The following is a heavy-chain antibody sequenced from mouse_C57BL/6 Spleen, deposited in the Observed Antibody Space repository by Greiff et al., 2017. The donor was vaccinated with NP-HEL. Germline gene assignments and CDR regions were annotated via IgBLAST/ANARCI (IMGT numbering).Heavy chain of an antibody. D-gene: IGHD2-1*01. V-gene: IGHV1-50*01. CDR2: IDPSDSYT. CDR1: GYTFTSYW. Sequence: QVQLQQPGAELVKPGASVKLSCKASGYTFTSYWMQWVKQRPGQGLEWIGEIDPSDSYTNYNQKFKGKATLTVDTSSSTAYMQLSSLTSEDSAVYYCARWRDYYGKGGDYAMDYWGQGTSVTVSS. CDR3: ARWRDYYGKGGDYAMDY. J-gene: IGHJ4*01.